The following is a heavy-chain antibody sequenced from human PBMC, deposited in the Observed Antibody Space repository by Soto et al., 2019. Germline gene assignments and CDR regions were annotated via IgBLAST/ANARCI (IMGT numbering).Heavy chain of an antibody. CDR2: IYPYDSDT. D-gene: IGHD2-2*01. CDR1: GYSFTSYW. J-gene: IGHJ5*01. V-gene: IGHV5-51*01. Sequence: PGASLKISCKTSGYSFTSYWICWVRQIPGQAMEWMGNIYPYDSDTRYSPFFQGQVTLSADTCITTAYIHLSGLRASETAMYFCARHLVGSTRGNFDFWGQGTLVTLSS. CDR3: ARHLVGSTRGNFDF.